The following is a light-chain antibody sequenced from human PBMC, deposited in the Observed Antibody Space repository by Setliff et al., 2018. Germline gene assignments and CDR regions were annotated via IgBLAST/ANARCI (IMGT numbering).Light chain of an antibody. J-gene: IGLJ1*01. Sequence: QSALAQPASVSGSPGQSIAISCTGTSSDVGAYDYVSWYQQHPDRAPKLMIYDVSKRPSGVSNRFSGSKSGNTASLTISGLQAEDEADYYCCSYAGGSTYVFGTGTKVT. CDR2: DVS. CDR1: SSDVGAYDY. V-gene: IGLV2-23*02. CDR3: CSYAGGSTYV.